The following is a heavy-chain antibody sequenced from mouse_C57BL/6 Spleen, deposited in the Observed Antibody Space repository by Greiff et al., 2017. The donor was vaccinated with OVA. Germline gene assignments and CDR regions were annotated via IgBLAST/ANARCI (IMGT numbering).Heavy chain of an antibody. CDR1: GFSLTSYG. Sequence: VQLQQSGPGLVQPSQSLSITCTVSGFSLTSYGVHWVRQSPGKGLEWLGVIGSGGSTDYNAAFIYRLSISKDNSKSQVFFKMNSLQADDAAIYYCARNGITAAMDYWGQGTSVTVSS. CDR2: IGSGGST. D-gene: IGHD2-4*01. V-gene: IGHV2-2*01. J-gene: IGHJ4*01. CDR3: ARNGITAAMDY.